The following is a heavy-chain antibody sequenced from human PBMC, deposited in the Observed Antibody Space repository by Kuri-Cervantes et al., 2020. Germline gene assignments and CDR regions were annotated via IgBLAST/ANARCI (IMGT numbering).Heavy chain of an antibody. CDR3: ARRGEVTGWSFDY. D-gene: IGHD7-27*01. Sequence: ESLKISCTVSGGSISSYYWSWIRQPPGKGLEWIGYIYHSGNTYYNPSLGSRVSMSGDTSRNQFSLNLNSVTAADTAIYYCARRGEVTGWSFDYWGQGTLVTVSS. J-gene: IGHJ4*02. CDR2: IYHSGNT. CDR1: GGSISSYY. V-gene: IGHV4-59*08.